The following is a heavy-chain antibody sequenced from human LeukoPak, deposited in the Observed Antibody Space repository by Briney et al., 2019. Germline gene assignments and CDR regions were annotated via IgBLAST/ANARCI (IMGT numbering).Heavy chain of an antibody. CDR2: INPNSGGT. Sequence: GASVKVSCKASGYTFTGYYMHWVRRAPGQGLEWMGWINPNSGGTNYAQKFQGRVTMTRDTSISTAYMELSRLRSDDTAMYYCASGRLVSTAESVFDYWGQGTLVTVSS. CDR1: GYTFTGYY. V-gene: IGHV1-2*02. CDR3: ASGRLVSTAESVFDY. J-gene: IGHJ4*02. D-gene: IGHD5/OR15-5a*01.